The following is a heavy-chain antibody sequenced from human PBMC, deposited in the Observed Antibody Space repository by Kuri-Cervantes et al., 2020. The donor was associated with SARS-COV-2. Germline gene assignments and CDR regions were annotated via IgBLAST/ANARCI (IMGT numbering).Heavy chain of an antibody. CDR2: IFYSGST. D-gene: IGHD2-21*01. CDR1: GDSISSYY. V-gene: IGHV4-59*01. J-gene: IGHJ4*02. Sequence: SETLSLTCTVSGDSISSYYWGWIRQPPGRGLEWIGYIFYSGSTNYNPSLKSRVTISVDTSKYQFSLRLNSVTAADTAVYYCARATSYCGGDCYIFDYWGQGTLVTVSS. CDR3: ARATSYCGGDCYIFDY.